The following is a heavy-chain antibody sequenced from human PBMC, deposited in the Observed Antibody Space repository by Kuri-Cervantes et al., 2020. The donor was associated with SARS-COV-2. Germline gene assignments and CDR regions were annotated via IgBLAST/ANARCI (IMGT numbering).Heavy chain of an antibody. Sequence: SVKVSCKASGYTFTGYYMHWVRQAPGQGLEWMGWIIPIFGTANYAQKFQGRVTITADESTSTAYMELSSLRSEDTAVYYCARVGGVRDYNFDYWGQGTLVTVSS. CDR2: IIPIFGTA. CDR3: ARVGGVRDYNFDY. CDR1: GYTFTGYY. D-gene: IGHD4-11*01. V-gene: IGHV1-69*13. J-gene: IGHJ4*02.